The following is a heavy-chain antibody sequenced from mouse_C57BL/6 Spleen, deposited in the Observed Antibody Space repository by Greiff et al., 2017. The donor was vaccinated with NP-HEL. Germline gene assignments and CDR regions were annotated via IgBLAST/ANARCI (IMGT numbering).Heavy chain of an antibody. CDR3: ARVYSNYVFAY. V-gene: IGHV5-16*01. Sequence: EVNVVESEGGLVQPGSSMKLSCTASGFTFSDYYMAWVRQVPEKGLEWVANINYDGSSTYYLDSLKSRFIISRDNAKNSLYLQMSSLKSEDTATYYCARVYSNYVFAYWGQGTLVTVSA. D-gene: IGHD2-5*01. CDR2: INYDGSST. CDR1: GFTFSDYY. J-gene: IGHJ3*01.